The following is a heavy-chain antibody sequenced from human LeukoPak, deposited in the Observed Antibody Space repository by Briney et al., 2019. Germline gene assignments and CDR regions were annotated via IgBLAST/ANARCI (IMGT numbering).Heavy chain of an antibody. CDR3: AAELYGVYTDCCTFHI. D-gene: IGHD4-17*01. V-gene: IGHV1-58*02. CDR2: IIVGSGAT. CDR1: GYTFTSYD. J-gene: IGHJ3*02. Sequence: GASVKVPCKASGYTFTSYDINWVRQATGQRLEWIGWIIVGSGATNYAQSLQGRFTITRDMSTNTAYMELSSLGSEDSAVYYCAAELYGVYTDCCTFHIWGQGTMVTVSS.